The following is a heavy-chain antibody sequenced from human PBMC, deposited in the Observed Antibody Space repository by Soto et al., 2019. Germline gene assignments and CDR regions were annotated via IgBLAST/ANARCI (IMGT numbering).Heavy chain of an antibody. Sequence: GGSLRLSCAASGFTFSSYGMHWVRQAPGKGLEWVAVISYDGSNKYYADSVKGRFTISRDNSKNTLYLQMNSLRAEDTAVYYCAKDIHEYSSSWVFDYWGQGTLVTVSS. D-gene: IGHD6-6*01. J-gene: IGHJ4*02. CDR1: GFTFSSYG. CDR3: AKDIHEYSSSWVFDY. CDR2: ISYDGSNK. V-gene: IGHV3-30*18.